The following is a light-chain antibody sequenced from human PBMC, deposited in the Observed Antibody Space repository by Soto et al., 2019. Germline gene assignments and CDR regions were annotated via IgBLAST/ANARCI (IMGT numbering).Light chain of an antibody. CDR2: DVS. J-gene: IGLJ1*01. Sequence: SVLTQPASVSGSPGQPITISCTGTSSDIGAYSYVSWYQQLPGKAPKLVIFDVSNRPSGVSDRFSGSKSGNTASLTISGLQPEDEADYYCSSYTRSSSYVFGTGTKVTVL. V-gene: IGLV2-14*01. CDR1: SSDIGAYSY. CDR3: SSYTRSSSYV.